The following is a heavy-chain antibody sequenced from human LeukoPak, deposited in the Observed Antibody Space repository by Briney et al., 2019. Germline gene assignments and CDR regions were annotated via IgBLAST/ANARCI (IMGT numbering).Heavy chain of an antibody. Sequence: ASETLSLTCTVSGDSISTYYWSWIRQPAGKGLEWIGRIYPSGSTYYNPSLKSRVTMSLDTSKNQFSLKLSSVTAADTAVYYCAAHSTYYYDSSGIDSDYWGQGTLVTVSS. V-gene: IGHV4-4*07. CDR3: AAHSTYYYDSSGIDSDY. J-gene: IGHJ4*02. D-gene: IGHD3-22*01. CDR2: IYPSGST. CDR1: GDSISTYY.